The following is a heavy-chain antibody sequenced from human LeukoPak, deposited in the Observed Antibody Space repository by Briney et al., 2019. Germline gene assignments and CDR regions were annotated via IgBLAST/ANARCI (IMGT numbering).Heavy chain of an antibody. CDR2: IYTSGST. D-gene: IGHD3-22*01. Sequence: SETLSLTCTVSGGSISSYYWSWIRQPAGKGLEWIGRIYTSGSTNYNPSLKSRVTMSVDTSKNQFSLKLSSVTAADTAVYYCARVKARNYYDSSRPWFDPWGQGTLVTVSS. CDR3: ARVKARNYYDSSRPWFDP. J-gene: IGHJ5*02. CDR1: GGSISSYY. V-gene: IGHV4-4*07.